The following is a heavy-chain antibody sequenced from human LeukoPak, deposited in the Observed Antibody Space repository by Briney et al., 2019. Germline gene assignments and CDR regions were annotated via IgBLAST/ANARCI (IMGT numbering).Heavy chain of an antibody. Sequence: GRSLRPSWGTAASTAGKPWMNWVRQLQGKGRESVGRIRSNPDGGTIDYAAPVKGRFTLSRDDSKTTLYLQMNSLQTEDTAVYYCATDFYDSTWGQGTLVTVSS. V-gene: IGHV3-15*07. CDR3: ATDFYDST. J-gene: IGHJ5*02. CDR2: IRSNPDGGTI. CDR1: ASTAGKPW. D-gene: IGHD3-22*01.